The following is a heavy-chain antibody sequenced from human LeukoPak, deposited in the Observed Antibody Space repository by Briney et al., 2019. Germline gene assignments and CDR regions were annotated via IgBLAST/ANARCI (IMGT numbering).Heavy chain of an antibody. CDR3: ARDGRYSYGTGTFDY. Sequence: GGSMTLACAAAGSTLASYGMDWVRHLPERGLEWVAATWYDGSNKYYADSVKGRFTISTDNSKKPLSPQMNSLRAEETAVYHCARDGRYSYGTGTFDYRGQGTLVTVSS. J-gene: IGHJ4*02. CDR1: GSTLASYG. CDR2: TWYDGSNK. V-gene: IGHV3-33*01. D-gene: IGHD5-18*01.